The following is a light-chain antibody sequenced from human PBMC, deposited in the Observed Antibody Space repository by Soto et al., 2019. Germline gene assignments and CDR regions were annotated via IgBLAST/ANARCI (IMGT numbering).Light chain of an antibody. CDR2: SAS. J-gene: IGKJ1*01. Sequence: EIVLTQSPGTLSLSPGERATLSCRAGQSVNPYYLAWYQQKPGQAPRLLIYSASSRATGIPDRFSGSGSGTDFTLTISRLEPEDFVVYYCQYYGSSPWTFGQGTKVEIK. V-gene: IGKV3-20*01. CDR3: QYYGSSPWT. CDR1: QSVNPYY.